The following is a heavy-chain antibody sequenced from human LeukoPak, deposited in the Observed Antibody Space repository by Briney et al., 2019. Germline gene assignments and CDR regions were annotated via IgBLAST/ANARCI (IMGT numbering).Heavy chain of an antibody. J-gene: IGHJ4*02. CDR2: INHSGST. CDR3: ASRAAGVGHDY. V-gene: IGHV4-34*01. CDR1: GGSFSGYY. Sequence: SETLSLTCAVYGGSFSGYYWSWIRQPPGKGREWIGEINHSGSTNYNPSLKSRVTISVDTSTNQFSLKLRSVTAADTAMYYCASRAAGVGHDYWGPGTLVTVSS. D-gene: IGHD6-13*01.